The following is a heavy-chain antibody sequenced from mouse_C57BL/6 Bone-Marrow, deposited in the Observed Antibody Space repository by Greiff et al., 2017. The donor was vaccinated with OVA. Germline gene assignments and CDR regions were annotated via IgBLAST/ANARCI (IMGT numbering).Heavy chain of an antibody. CDR3: TYYCSSSYWYFDV. J-gene: IGHJ1*03. V-gene: IGHV1-82*01. CDR2: IYPGDGDT. CDR1: GFAFSSSC. Sequence: VQLQQSGPELVKPGASVKISCTASGFAFSSSCMNWVKQRPGKGLEWIGRIYPGDGDTNYNGKFKGKATLTADKSSSTAYMPLSSLTSDDSAVSFGTYYCSSSYWYFDVWGTGTTLTVSS. D-gene: IGHD1-1*01.